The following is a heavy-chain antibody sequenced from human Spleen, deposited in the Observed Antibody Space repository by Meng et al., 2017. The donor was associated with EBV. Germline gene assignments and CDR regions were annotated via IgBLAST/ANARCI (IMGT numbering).Heavy chain of an antibody. CDR2: LPSDGGNT. J-gene: IGHJ5*02. D-gene: IGHD1-14*01. V-gene: IGHV3-30*03. CDR1: GFTFSGYG. Sequence: VLLLGSGGGVAQPGRSLSLSVVASGFTFSGYGMFWVRQAPGKGPEWVAILPSDGGNTYYADSVKGRFTISRDNSKNTLYLQMNSLTGEDTAVYYCARDLSGRFDPWGQGTLVSVSS. CDR3: ARDLSGRFDP.